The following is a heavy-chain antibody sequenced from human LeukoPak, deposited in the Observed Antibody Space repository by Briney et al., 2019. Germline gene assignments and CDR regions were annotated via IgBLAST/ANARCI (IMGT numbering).Heavy chain of an antibody. CDR1: GGSISSNNYY. CDR2: VFYTGST. D-gene: IGHD3-3*01. J-gene: IGHJ3*02. V-gene: IGHV4-39*01. CDR3: ARMIYDIWSGYSHPKDAFDI. Sequence: SETLSLTCTVSGGSISSNNYYWGWIRQPPGKRLEWIGAVFYTGSTYYNPSVKSRVTISVDTSKNQFSLKLSSVTAADTAVYYCARMIYDIWSGYSHPKDAFDIWGQGTMVTVSS.